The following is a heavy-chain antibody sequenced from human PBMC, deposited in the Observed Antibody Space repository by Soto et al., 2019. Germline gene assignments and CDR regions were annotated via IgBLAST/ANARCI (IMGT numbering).Heavy chain of an antibody. CDR1: GFTFISDA. CDR2: ISGSGGST. Sequence: EVQLLESGGGLVQPGGSLRLSCAAYGFTFISDAMSWVRQAPGKGLEWVSAISGSGGSTYYADSGKGRFTISRDNSKNTLYLQRNSLRAEYTAVYYCAKDHTYYDFWGGYSYYFDYWGQGTLVTVSS. CDR3: AKDHTYYDFWGGYSYYFDY. D-gene: IGHD3-3*01. V-gene: IGHV3-23*01. J-gene: IGHJ4*02.